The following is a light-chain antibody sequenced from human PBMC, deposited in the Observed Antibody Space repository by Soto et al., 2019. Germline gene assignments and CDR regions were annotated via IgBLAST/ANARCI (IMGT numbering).Light chain of an antibody. CDR1: SSDVGSYNL. V-gene: IGLV2-23*01. J-gene: IGLJ3*02. Sequence: QSVLTQPASVSGSPGQSITISCTGTSSDVGSYNLVSWYQQHPGEAPKLMIYEGSKRPSGVSNRFSGSKSGNTASLTISGLQAEDEADYYCCSYAGSSFWVFGGGTKLTVL. CDR2: EGS. CDR3: CSYAGSSFWV.